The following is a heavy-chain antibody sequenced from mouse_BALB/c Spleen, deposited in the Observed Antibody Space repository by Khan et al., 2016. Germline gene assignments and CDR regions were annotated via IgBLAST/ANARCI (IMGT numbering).Heavy chain of an antibody. Sequence: EVELVESGGGLVQPGGSRKLSCAASGFTFSSFGMHWVRRAPEKGLEWVAYISSGSSTIYYADTVKGRFTISRENPTNTLFLQVTRLRSEDTAIYNCTRMGYDFYRYFDVWGAGTTVTVSS. CDR1: GFTFSSFG. CDR2: ISSGSSTI. V-gene: IGHV5-17*02. CDR3: TRMGYDFYRYFDV. D-gene: IGHD2-4*01. J-gene: IGHJ1*01.